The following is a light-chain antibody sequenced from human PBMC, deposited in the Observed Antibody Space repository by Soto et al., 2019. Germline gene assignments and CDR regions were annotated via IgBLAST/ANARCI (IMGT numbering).Light chain of an antibody. V-gene: IGKV1-6*01. CDR2: AAS. CDR3: LQDYDYPRT. CDR1: QGIRDE. Sequence: AIQMTQSPSSLSASVGDRVTITCRASQGIRDELGWYQQKAGKAPNLLISAASRLQSGVPSRFSGRGSGTDFTLTISSLQPEDFATYYCLQDYDYPRTSGQGTQVELK. J-gene: IGKJ1*01.